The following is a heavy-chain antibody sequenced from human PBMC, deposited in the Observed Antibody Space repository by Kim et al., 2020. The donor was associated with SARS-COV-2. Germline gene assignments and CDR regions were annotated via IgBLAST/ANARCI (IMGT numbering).Heavy chain of an antibody. CDR3: ARDGGVLRYFDWYPFFDY. CDR1: GFTFSSYA. J-gene: IGHJ4*02. CDR2: ISYDGSNK. Sequence: GGSLRLSCAASGFTFSSYAMHWVRQAPGKGLEWVAVISYDGSNKYYADSVKGRFTISRDNSKNTLYLQMNSLRAEDTAVYYCARDGGVLRYFDWYPFFDYWGQGTLVTVSS. D-gene: IGHD3-9*01. V-gene: IGHV3-30*04.